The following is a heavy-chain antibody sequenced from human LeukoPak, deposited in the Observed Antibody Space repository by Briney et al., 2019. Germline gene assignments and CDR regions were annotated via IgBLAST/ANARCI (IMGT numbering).Heavy chain of an antibody. CDR1: GYTFTGYY. Sequence: ASVKVSCKASGYTFTGYYMHWVRQAPGQGLEWMGRINPNSGGTNYAQKFQGRVTMTRDTSISTAYTELSRLRSDDTAVYYCARGGYGSGSYGDYWGQGTLVTVSS. J-gene: IGHJ4*02. CDR2: INPNSGGT. D-gene: IGHD3-10*01. CDR3: ARGGYGSGSYGDY. V-gene: IGHV1-2*06.